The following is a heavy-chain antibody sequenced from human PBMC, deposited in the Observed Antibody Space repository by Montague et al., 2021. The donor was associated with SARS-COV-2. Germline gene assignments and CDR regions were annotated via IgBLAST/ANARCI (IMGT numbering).Heavy chain of an antibody. CDR3: ASAYHDYGLDN. V-gene: IGHV3-33*01. CDR1: GITFNRHG. Sequence: SLRLSCAASGITFNRHGMHWVRQAPGKGLEWVAVIWYDGSKRFYSDSVMGRFTISRDNSKNTVYLQMNSLSVEDTAVYYCASAYHDYGLDNWGQGTLVTVSS. D-gene: IGHD3-16*01. J-gene: IGHJ4*02. CDR2: IWYDGSKR.